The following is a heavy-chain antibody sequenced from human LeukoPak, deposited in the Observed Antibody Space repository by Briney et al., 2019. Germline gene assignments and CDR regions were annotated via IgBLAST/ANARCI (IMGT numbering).Heavy chain of an antibody. CDR2: INHSGST. Sequence: PSETLSLTCAVYGGSFSGYYWRSIRQPPGKGLEWIGEINHSGSTNYNPSLKSRVTISVDTSKNQFSLKLSSVTAADTAVYYCARVGYDFWSGYHIDYWGQGTLVTVSS. CDR1: GGSFSGYY. CDR3: ARVGYDFWSGYHIDY. J-gene: IGHJ4*02. V-gene: IGHV4-34*01. D-gene: IGHD3-3*01.